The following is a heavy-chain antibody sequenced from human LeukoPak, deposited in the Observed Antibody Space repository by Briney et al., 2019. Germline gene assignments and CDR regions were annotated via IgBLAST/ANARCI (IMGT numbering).Heavy chain of an antibody. Sequence: SGGSLRLSCAASGFTFSSYAMSWVRQAPGKGLEWVSAISGSGGSTYYADSVKGRFTISRDNGKNSLYLQINSLRAEDTAVYFCARPASCSGGSCSSSPYYLDYWGRGILVTVSS. CDR1: GFTFSSYA. J-gene: IGHJ4*02. V-gene: IGHV3-23*01. CDR3: ARPASCSGGSCSSSPYYLDY. D-gene: IGHD2-15*01. CDR2: ISGSGGST.